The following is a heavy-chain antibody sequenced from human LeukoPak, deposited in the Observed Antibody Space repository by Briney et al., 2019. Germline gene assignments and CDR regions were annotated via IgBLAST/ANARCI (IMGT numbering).Heavy chain of an antibody. V-gene: IGHV3-48*04. CDR1: GYTFSSYS. Sequence: GGSLRLSCAASGYTFSSYSMNWVRQAPGKGLEWVSYISSSGSTIYYADSVKGRFTISRDNAKNSLYLQMNSLRAEDTAVYYCARDLGGSSSGYWGQGTLVTVSS. CDR3: ARDLGGSSSGY. J-gene: IGHJ4*02. D-gene: IGHD6-13*01. CDR2: ISSSGSTI.